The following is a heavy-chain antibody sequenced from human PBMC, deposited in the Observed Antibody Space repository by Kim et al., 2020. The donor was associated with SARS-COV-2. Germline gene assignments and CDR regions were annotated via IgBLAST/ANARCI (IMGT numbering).Heavy chain of an antibody. CDR3: ARHARSGSSFSY. J-gene: IGHJ4*02. D-gene: IGHD6-6*01. V-gene: IGHV4-39*01. Sequence: YYTPSLKSRLTISVATSKTQFSLRRSSVTAADTAVYYCARHARSGSSFSYWGQGTLVTVSS.